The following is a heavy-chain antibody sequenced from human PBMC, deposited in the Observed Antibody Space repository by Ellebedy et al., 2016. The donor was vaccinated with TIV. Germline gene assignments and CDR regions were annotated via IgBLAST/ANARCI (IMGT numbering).Heavy chain of an antibody. J-gene: IGHJ4*02. Sequence: GGSLRLSCAASGFFFSAAWLTWVRQAPGKGLEWVGIIRAKSSGETTDYAAPVKGRFIISRDDSRDTVYLEMTGLKVEDTAVYYCVVDVANGIYPFDSWGQGTPVTVSA. D-gene: IGHD1-26*01. CDR1: GFFFSAAW. V-gene: IGHV3-15*01. CDR2: IRAKSSGETT. CDR3: VVDVANGIYPFDS.